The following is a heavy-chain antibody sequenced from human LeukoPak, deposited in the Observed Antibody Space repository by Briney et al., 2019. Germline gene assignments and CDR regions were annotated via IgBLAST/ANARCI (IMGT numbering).Heavy chain of an antibody. D-gene: IGHD3-10*01. J-gene: IGHJ6*01. CDR3: ARSSLMWVGELYMDV. V-gene: IGHV1-2*02. CDR2: INPNSGGT. CDR1: GYTFTGYY. Sequence: GASVKVSCKASGYTFTGYYMHWVRQAPGQGLEWMGWINPNSGGTNYAQKFQGRVTITRDTSISTAYMELNRLRSDDTAVYYCARSSLMWVGELYMDVWGQGTTVSVCS.